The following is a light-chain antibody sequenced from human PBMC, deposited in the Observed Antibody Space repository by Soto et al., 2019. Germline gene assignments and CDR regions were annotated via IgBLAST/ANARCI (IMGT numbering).Light chain of an antibody. CDR3: QQYNNWWT. CDR2: GAS. CDR1: QSVSSN. Sequence: IVMTQSPATLSVSQGERATLSCRASQSVSSNLAWYQQKPGQAPRLLIYGASTRATGIPARFSGSGSGTEFTLTISSLQSEDFAVYYCQQYNNWWTFGQGTKVDIK. V-gene: IGKV3-15*01. J-gene: IGKJ1*01.